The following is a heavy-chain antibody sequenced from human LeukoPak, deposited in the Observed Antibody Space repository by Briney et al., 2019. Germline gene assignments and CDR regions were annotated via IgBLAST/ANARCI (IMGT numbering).Heavy chain of an antibody. CDR3: ARGYYDSSGYLNAFDI. V-gene: IGHV4-38-2*01. CDR1: GYSISSGYY. D-gene: IGHD3-22*01. CDR2: IYHSGST. J-gene: IGHJ3*02. Sequence: PSETLSLTCAVSGYSISSGYYWGWIRQPPRKGLEWIGSIYHSGSTYYNPSLKSRVTISVDTSKNQFSLKLSSVTAADTAVYYCARGYYDSSGYLNAFDIWGQGTMVTVSS.